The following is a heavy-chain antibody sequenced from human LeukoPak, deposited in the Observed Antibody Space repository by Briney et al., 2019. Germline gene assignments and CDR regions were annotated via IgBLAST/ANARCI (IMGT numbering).Heavy chain of an antibody. D-gene: IGHD2-2*01. CDR3: AREVVPAALPSPDAFDI. V-gene: IGHV3-11*01. J-gene: IGHJ3*02. CDR2: ISISGSTI. CDR1: GFTFSDYY. Sequence: VGSLRLSCAASGFTFSDYYMSWSRQAPGKGLEWVSDISISGSTIYYADSLKVRFTISRDTAKHSLYLKMNSLRAEDTAVYYCAREVVPAALPSPDAFDIWGQGKMVTVSS.